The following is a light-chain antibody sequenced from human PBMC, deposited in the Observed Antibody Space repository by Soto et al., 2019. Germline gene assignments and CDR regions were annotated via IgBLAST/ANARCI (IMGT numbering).Light chain of an antibody. CDR3: SSYKSSDTYV. V-gene: IGLV2-18*02. CDR1: SSDVGSYNR. CDR2: EVT. J-gene: IGLJ1*01. Sequence: ALTQPPSVSGSPGQSVTISCTGTSSDVGSYNRVSWYQQPPGTAPKLMIYEVTNRPSGVPDRFSGSKSGNTASLTISGLQAEDEADYYCSSYKSSDTYVFGTGTKVPAL.